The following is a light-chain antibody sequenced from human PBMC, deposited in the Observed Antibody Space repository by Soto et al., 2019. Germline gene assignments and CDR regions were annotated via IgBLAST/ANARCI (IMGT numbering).Light chain of an antibody. CDR3: SSYTSSSTPCV. V-gene: IGLV2-14*01. Sequence: QSVLTQPASVSGSPGQSITISCTGTSSDVGGYNSVSWYQQHPGKAPKLMIYEVSNRPSGVSNRFSGSKSGSTASLTISGVQAEDEADYYCSSYTSSSTPCVFGTGTKVTFL. CDR1: SSDVGGYNS. J-gene: IGLJ1*01. CDR2: EVS.